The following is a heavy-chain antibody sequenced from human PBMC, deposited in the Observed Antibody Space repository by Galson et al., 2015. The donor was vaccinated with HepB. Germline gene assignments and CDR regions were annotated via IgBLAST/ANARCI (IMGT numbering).Heavy chain of an antibody. D-gene: IGHD3-10*01. Sequence: SLRLSCAASGFTFSSHATHWVRQAPGKGLEWVAVISYDGGNKYYADSVKGRFTISRDNSKNTLYLQMNSLRPEDTALYYCAKSLVGVSYGLDVWGQGTPVTVSS. V-gene: IGHV3-30-3*02. CDR2: ISYDGGNK. CDR3: AKSLVGVSYGLDV. CDR1: GFTFSSHA. J-gene: IGHJ6*02.